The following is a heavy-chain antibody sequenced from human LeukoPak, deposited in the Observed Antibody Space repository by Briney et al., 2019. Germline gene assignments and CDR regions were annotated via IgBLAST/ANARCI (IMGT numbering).Heavy chain of an antibody. CDR3: AKDISSGWCFDY. J-gene: IGHJ4*02. V-gene: IGHV3-23*01. CDR1: GFTFSSYA. D-gene: IGHD6-19*01. CDR2: ISGSGGST. Sequence: GGSLRLSCAASGFTFSSYAMSWVRQAPGRGVEWVSAISGSGGSTYYADSVKGRFTISRDNSKNTLYLQMNSLRAEDTAVYYCAKDISSGWCFDYWGQGTLVTVSS.